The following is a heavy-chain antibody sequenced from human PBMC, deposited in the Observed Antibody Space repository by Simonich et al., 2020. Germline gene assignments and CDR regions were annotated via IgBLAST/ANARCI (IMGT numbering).Heavy chain of an antibody. J-gene: IGHJ4*02. D-gene: IGHD3-22*01. V-gene: IGHV3-30*02. CDR3: AKDSRLKINYESSAYFFFDS. CDR2: VRYDGVNK. CDR1: GFRFSYYG. Sequence: LVQSGGGVVQPGGSLRLSCETSGFRFSYYGMHWVPHAQGKGLEWVAFVRYDGVNKFYADSVKDRLTISRDNSENTLFLNMNNLATEDTAVYYCAKDSRLKINYESSAYFFFDSWGQGSLVTVSS.